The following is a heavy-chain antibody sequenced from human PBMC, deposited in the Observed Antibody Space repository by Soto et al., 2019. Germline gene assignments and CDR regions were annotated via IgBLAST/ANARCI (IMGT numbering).Heavy chain of an antibody. CDR1: GGSISSYY. Sequence: ETLSLTCTVSGGSISSYYWSWIRQPPGKGLEWIGYIYYSGSTNYNPSLQSRVTISVDTSKNQFSLKLSSVTAADTAVYYCARDLNWKGYYGMDGWGQGPTVTVSS. CDR3: ARDLNWKGYYGMDG. CDR2: IYYSGST. J-gene: IGHJ6*02. V-gene: IGHV4-59*01. D-gene: IGHD1-1*01.